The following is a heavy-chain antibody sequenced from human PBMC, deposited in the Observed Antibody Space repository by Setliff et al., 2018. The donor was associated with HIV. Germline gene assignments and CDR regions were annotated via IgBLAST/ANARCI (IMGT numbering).Heavy chain of an antibody. CDR2: IYYSGST. Sequence: SETLSLTCTVSGGSISSYYWSWIRQPPKKGLEWIGYIYYSGSTNYNPSLKSRVTISVDTSKNQFSLKLSSVTAADTAVYHCARHGRYSGSYLHYVDYWGQGTLVTVSS. J-gene: IGHJ4*02. CDR1: GGSISSYY. CDR3: ARHGRYSGSYLHYVDY. D-gene: IGHD1-26*01. V-gene: IGHV4-59*08.